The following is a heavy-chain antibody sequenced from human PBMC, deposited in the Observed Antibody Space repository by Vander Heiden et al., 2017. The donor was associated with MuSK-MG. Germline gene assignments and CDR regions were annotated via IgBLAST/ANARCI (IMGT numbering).Heavy chain of an antibody. Sequence: QFQLVQSGAAVQKPGSSVKVSCTASGGNFSSYAISWVRQDPGQGLEWMGRIIPILGIANYAQKVQGRVTITADKATSTAYMELSSLRSEDTAVDYCARGPITIFGVGGPYFDYWGQGTLVTVSS. CDR3: ARGPITIFGVGGPYFDY. J-gene: IGHJ4*02. CDR2: IIPILGIA. V-gene: IGHV1-69*04. CDR1: GGNFSSYA. D-gene: IGHD3-3*01.